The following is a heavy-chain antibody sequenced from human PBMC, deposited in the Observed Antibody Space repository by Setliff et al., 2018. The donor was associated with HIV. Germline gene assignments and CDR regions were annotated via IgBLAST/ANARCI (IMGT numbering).Heavy chain of an antibody. V-gene: IGHV1-18*01. J-gene: IGHJ4*02. D-gene: IGHD6-13*01. CDR1: GYTISAHG. CDR3: ARHTPYSSSWYYLDY. Sequence: ASVKVSCKASGYTISAHGVSWVRHVPGHGLEWMGWISAYNGNTNYAQKLQGRVTMTTDTSTSTAYMELRSLRSDDTAVYYCARHTPYSSSWYYLDYWGQGTLVTVSS. CDR2: ISAYNGNT.